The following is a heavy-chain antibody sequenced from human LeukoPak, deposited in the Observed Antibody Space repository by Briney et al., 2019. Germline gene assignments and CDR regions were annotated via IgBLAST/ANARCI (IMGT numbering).Heavy chain of an antibody. Sequence: RRSLSLSPAPSRFTFTSYIMNWVRQAPGKELKWVSYISSSSSTIYYADSVKGRFKISRDNAKNSLYLQMNSLRAEDTAVYYCAREEDYGGNSQGHFDYWGQGTLVTVSS. CDR1: RFTFTSYI. J-gene: IGHJ4*02. D-gene: IGHD4-23*01. CDR3: AREEDYGGNSQGHFDY. V-gene: IGHV3-48*01. CDR2: ISSSSSTI.